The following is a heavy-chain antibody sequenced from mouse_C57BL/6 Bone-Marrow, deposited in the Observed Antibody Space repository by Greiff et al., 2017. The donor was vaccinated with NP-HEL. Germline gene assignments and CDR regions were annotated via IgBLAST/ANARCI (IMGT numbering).Heavy chain of an antibody. CDR1: GYTFTSYG. CDR3: RSSYDYAMDY. V-gene: IGHV1-81*01. D-gene: IGHD1-1*01. J-gene: IGHJ4*01. Sequence: QVQLQQSGAELARPGASVKLSCKASGYTFTSYGISWVKQRTGQGLEWIGEIYPRSGNTYYNEKFKGTATLTADKSSSTAYMELRSLTSEDSAVYFCRSSYDYAMDYWGQGTSVTVSS. CDR2: IYPRSGNT.